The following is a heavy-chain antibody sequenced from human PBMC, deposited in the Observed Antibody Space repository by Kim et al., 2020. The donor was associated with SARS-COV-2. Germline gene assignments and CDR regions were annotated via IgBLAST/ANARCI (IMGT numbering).Heavy chain of an antibody. CDR1: GFTFSDYY. V-gene: IGHV3-11*05. CDR3: ARVGYDYVWGSYRYYYYYYGRGV. J-gene: IGHJ6*04. CDR2: ISSSSSYT. D-gene: IGHD3-16*02. Sequence: GGSLRLSCAASGFTFSDYYMSWIRQAPGKGLEWVSYISSSSSYTNYADSVKGRFTISRDNAKNSLYLQMNSLRAEDTAVYYCARVGYDYVWGSYRYYYYYYGRGVWAKGTRLTVSS.